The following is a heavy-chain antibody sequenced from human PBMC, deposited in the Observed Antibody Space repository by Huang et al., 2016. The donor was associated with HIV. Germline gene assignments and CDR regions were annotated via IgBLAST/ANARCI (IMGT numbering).Heavy chain of an antibody. D-gene: IGHD6-19*01. V-gene: IGHV3-9*03. J-gene: IGHJ4*02. Sequence: EVQLVESGGGLVQPGRSLRLSCTASGFTFDDYAMHWVRQVQGKGLGWVSGSSRSSNNLVSADSVKGRFTISRDNAKNSLYLQMNSLRVEDMAFYYCAKDIKGGSSWSGYFDSWGQGTLVTVSS. CDR3: AKDIKGGSSWSGYFDS. CDR1: GFTFDDYA. CDR2: SSRSSNNL.